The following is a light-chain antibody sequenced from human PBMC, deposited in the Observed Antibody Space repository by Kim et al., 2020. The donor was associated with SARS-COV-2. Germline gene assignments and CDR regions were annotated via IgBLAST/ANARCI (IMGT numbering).Light chain of an antibody. Sequence: APGKTARGTCGGNNIGSKSVHWYQQKPGQAPVLVIYYDSDRPSGIPERFSGSNSGNTATLTISRVEAGDEADYYCQVWDSSSDHPVFGGGTQLTVL. CDR2: YDS. J-gene: IGLJ2*01. V-gene: IGLV3-21*04. CDR1: NIGSKS. CDR3: QVWDSSSDHPV.